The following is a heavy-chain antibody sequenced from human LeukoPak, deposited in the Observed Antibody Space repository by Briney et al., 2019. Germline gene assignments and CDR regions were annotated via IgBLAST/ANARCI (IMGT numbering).Heavy chain of an antibody. J-gene: IGHJ4*02. CDR1: GFTFSSYG. Sequence: GGSLRLSCAASGFTFSSYGMHWVRQAPGRGLEWLASVKGDGSATSYVDSVKGRFTISRDNAKNSLYLQMNSLRADDTALYYCARSRGDFWGQGTLVTVSS. V-gene: IGHV3-7*01. CDR2: VKGDGSAT. CDR3: ARSRGDF.